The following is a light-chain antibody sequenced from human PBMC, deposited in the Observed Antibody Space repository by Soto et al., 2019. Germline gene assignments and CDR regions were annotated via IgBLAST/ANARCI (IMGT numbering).Light chain of an antibody. Sequence: QSALTQPASVSGSPGQSIAISCTGTSSDDGGYDYVSWYQQHPDKAPKLIIYEVTKRPSGVSNRFSGSKSGNTASLTISGLHPDDEADYYCSSHTSGDTRVFGSGTKVTVL. J-gene: IGLJ1*01. V-gene: IGLV2-14*01. CDR2: EVT. CDR3: SSHTSGDTRV. CDR1: SSDDGGYDY.